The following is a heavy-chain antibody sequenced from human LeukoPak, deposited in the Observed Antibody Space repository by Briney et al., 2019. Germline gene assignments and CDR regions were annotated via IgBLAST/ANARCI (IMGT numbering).Heavy chain of an antibody. J-gene: IGHJ4*02. D-gene: IGHD7-27*01. CDR3: ARFSAAPLGRAYFDY. Sequence: SETLSLTCAVYGGSFSGYYWSWIRQPPGKGPEWIGEINHSGSTNYNPSLKSRVTISVDTSKNQFSLKLSSVTAADTAVYYCARFSAAPLGRAYFDYWGQGTLVTVSS. CDR1: GGSFSGYY. CDR2: INHSGST. V-gene: IGHV4-34*01.